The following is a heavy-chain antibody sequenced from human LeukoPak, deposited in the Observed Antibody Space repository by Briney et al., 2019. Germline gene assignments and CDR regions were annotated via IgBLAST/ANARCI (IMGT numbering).Heavy chain of an antibody. J-gene: IGHJ6*03. CDR2: ISYDGSNK. CDR1: GFTFSSYG. CDR3: AKDSGWYTYYYYYMDV. D-gene: IGHD2-15*01. V-gene: IGHV3-30*18. Sequence: GGSLRLSCAASGFTFSSYGMHWVRQAPGKGLEWVAVISYDGSNKYYADSVKGRFTISRDNSKNTLYLQMNSLRAEDTAVYYCAKDSGWYTYYYYYMDVWGKGTTVTVSS.